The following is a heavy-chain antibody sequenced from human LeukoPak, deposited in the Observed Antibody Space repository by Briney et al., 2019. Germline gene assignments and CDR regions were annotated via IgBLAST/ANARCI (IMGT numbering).Heavy chain of an antibody. D-gene: IGHD5-18*01. CDR2: ISGSGGST. V-gene: IGHV3-23*01. Sequence: GGSLRLSCAASGFTFSSYAMSWVRQAPGKGLEWVSAISGSGGSTYYADSVKGRFTISRDNSKNTLYLQMNSLRAEDTAIYYCAKDTTMGGGYFDYWGQGTPVTVSS. J-gene: IGHJ4*02. CDR1: GFTFSSYA. CDR3: AKDTTMGGGYFDY.